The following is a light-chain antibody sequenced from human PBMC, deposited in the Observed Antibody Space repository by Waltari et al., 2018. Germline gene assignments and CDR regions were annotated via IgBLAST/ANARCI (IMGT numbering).Light chain of an antibody. CDR3: SSYTGSSTLLV. CDR2: AGT. V-gene: IGLV2-14*01. J-gene: IGLJ2*01. CDR1: TSDIGNYDY. Sequence: QSALTQPASVSGSPGQSITISCTGTTSDIGNYDYVPWYQHNPGKAPKLLIYAGTNRPSGVSTRFSGSTSGSTASLTISGLQADDEAHYSCSSYTGSSTLLVFGGGTDLTVL.